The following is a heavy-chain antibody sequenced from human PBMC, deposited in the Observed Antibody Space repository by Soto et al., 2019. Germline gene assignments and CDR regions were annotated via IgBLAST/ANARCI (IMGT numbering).Heavy chain of an antibody. Sequence: QVQLVESGGRVVQPGGSLRLSCAASGFMFSRYAIHWVRQAPGKGLEWVAVISKDGSVNYYADSVRGRFSISRDKSKNTVYLEMNGMREDDTAVFYCARSRSGAVPDSFGYWGQGTLVTVSS. CDR3: ARSRSGAVPDSFGY. V-gene: IGHV3-30-3*01. D-gene: IGHD3-3*01. CDR1: GFMFSRYA. CDR2: ISKDGSVN. J-gene: IGHJ1*01.